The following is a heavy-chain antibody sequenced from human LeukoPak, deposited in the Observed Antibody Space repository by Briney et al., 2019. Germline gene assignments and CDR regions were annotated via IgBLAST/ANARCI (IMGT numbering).Heavy chain of an antibody. CDR1: GGSFSGYY. J-gene: IGHJ4*02. CDR2: INHSGST. V-gene: IGHV4-34*01. Sequence: SETLSLTCAVYGGSFSGYYWSWIRQPSGKGLEWIGEINHSGSTNYNPSLKSRVTISVDTSKNQFSLKLSSVTAADTAVYYCARVARQGYYFDYWGQGTLVTVSS. CDR3: ARVARQGYYFDY.